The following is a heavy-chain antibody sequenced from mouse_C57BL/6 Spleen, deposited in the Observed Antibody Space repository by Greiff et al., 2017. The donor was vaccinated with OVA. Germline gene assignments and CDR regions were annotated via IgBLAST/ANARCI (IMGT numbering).Heavy chain of an antibody. Sequence: QVQLKESGAELVKPGASVKISCKASGYAFSSYWMNWVKQRPGKGLEWIGQIYPGDGDTNYNGKFKGKATLTADKSSSTAYMQLSSLTSEYPAVYFCARGVAQSPFDDWGQGTTLTVSS. J-gene: IGHJ2*01. V-gene: IGHV1-80*01. CDR3: ARGVAQSPFDD. D-gene: IGHD1-3*01. CDR1: GYAFSSYW. CDR2: IYPGDGDT.